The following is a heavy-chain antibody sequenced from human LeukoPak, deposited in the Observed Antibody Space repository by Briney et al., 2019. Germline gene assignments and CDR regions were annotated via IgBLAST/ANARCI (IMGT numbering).Heavy chain of an antibody. Sequence: ASVKVSCKASGYTFTGYYMHWVRQAPGQGLEWMGWINPNSGGTNYAQKFRGRVTMTRDTSISTAYMELSRLRSDDTAVYYCASQQQLVEYFHHWGQGTLVTVSS. CDR2: INPNSGGT. D-gene: IGHD6-13*01. CDR3: ASQQQLVEYFHH. V-gene: IGHV1-2*02. J-gene: IGHJ1*01. CDR1: GYTFTGYY.